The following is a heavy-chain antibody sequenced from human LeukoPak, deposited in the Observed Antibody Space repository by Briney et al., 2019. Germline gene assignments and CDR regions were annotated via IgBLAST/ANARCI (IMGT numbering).Heavy chain of an antibody. CDR1: GFTFSSYA. J-gene: IGHJ4*02. CDR2: ISGSGGST. V-gene: IGHV3-23*01. CDR3: AKVMVIAAAGGAGWGIDY. D-gene: IGHD6-13*01. Sequence: GGSLRLSCAASGFTFSSYAMSWVRQAPGKGVEWGSAISGSGGSTYYADSVKGRFTISRDKSKKTLYLKMKRLRAEDTDVYYCAKVMVIAAAGGAGWGIDYWGQGTLVTVSS.